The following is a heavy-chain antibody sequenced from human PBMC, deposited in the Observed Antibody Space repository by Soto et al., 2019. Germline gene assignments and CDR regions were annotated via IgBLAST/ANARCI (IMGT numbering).Heavy chain of an antibody. D-gene: IGHD4-17*01. CDR1: GGSINSDGYS. CDR3: ASGLVTTLHY. V-gene: IGHV4-30-2*01. J-gene: IGHJ4*02. Sequence: QLQLQESGSGLVKPSQTLSLTCAVSGGSINSDGYSWSWIQQPPGKGLEWIGYIYHSGSTYYNPSLKSRVTISVDRSKNQFSLKLSSVTAADTAVYYCASGLVTTLHYWGQGTLVTVSS. CDR2: IYHSGST.